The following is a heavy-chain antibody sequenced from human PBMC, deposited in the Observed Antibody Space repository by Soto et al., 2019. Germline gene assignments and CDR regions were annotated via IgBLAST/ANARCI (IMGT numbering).Heavy chain of an antibody. V-gene: IGHV3-48*02. Sequence: EVQLVESGGGLVQPGGSLRLSCAASGFTFSSYSMNWVRQAPGXGXXWVSYISSSSTTIYYADSVKGRFTISRDNAKNSMYLHMNSLRDEDMAIYYCSRGXXPAXGITPFDYWGQGTLVTVSS. CDR3: SRGXXPAXGITPFDY. CDR1: GFTFSSYS. CDR2: ISSSSTTI. D-gene: IGHD6-13*01. J-gene: IGHJ4*02.